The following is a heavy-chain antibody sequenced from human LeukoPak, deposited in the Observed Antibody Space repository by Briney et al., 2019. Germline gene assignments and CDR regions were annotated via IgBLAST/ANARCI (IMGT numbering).Heavy chain of an antibody. CDR2: IKPDGGEK. CDR3: ASGSLWSGILGY. CDR1: GLTFSSYM. Sequence: PGESLRLSCAASGLTFSSYMMTWVRQAPGKGLEWVANIKPDGGEKFYVDSVRGRFTISRDNAKNSLYLQMNSLRAEDAAVYYCASGSLWSGILGYWGQGTLVTVSS. J-gene: IGHJ4*02. V-gene: IGHV3-7*01. D-gene: IGHD3-3*01.